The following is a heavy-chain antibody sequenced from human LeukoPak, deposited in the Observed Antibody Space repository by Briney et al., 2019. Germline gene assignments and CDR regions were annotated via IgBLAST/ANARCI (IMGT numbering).Heavy chain of an antibody. Sequence: PSETLSLTCAVYGGSFSGYYWSWIRQPPGKGLEWIGEINHSGSTNYNPSLKSRVTISVDTSKNQFSLELSSVTAADTAVYYCARGRGGATVTTESDYWGQGTLVTVSS. CDR3: ARGRGGATVTTESDY. V-gene: IGHV4-34*01. CDR1: GGSFSGYY. J-gene: IGHJ4*02. D-gene: IGHD4-17*01. CDR2: INHSGST.